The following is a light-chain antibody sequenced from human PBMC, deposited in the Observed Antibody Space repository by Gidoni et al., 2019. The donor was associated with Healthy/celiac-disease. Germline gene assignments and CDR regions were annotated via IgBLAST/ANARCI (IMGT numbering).Light chain of an antibody. V-gene: IGKV1-5*03. CDR2: KAS. Sequence: DIQMTQSPSTLSASVVDRVTITCRASQSISSWLAWYQQKPGKAPKLLIYKASSLESGVPSRFSGSGSGTEFTLTISSLQPDDFATYYCQQYNSYPRRMFGQXTKVEIK. CDR3: QQYNSYPRRM. CDR1: QSISSW. J-gene: IGKJ1*01.